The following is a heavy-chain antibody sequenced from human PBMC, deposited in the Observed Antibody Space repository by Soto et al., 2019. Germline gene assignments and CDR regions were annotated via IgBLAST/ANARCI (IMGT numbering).Heavy chain of an antibody. D-gene: IGHD2-15*01. CDR3: TAGYCSGGSCYSVVY. CDR2: IKRRADGGTT. J-gene: IGHJ4*02. Sequence: EVQLVESGGGLVKPGGSLSLSCAASGFTFSNVWMSWVRQAPGKGLEWVGRIKRRADGGTTDYATPVRGSFTVSRDDSKNTPYLQMNSLKTDATAVYYCTAGYCSGGSCYSVVYWGQGTLVTVSS. CDR1: GFTFSNVW. V-gene: IGHV3-15*01.